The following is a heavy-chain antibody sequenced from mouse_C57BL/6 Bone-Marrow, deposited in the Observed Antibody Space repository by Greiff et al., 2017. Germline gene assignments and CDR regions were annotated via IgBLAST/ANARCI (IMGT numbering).Heavy chain of an antibody. CDR1: GYSFTDYN. D-gene: IGHD1-1*01. J-gene: IGHJ2*01. CDR3: ALITTVVATDYFDY. Sequence: EVQRVESGPELVKPGASVKISCKASGYSFTDYNMNWVKQSNGKSLEWIGVINPNYGTTSYNQKFKGKATLTVDQSSSTAYMQLNSLTSEDSAVYDCALITTVVATDYFDYWGQGTTLTVSS. CDR2: INPNYGTT. V-gene: IGHV1-39*01.